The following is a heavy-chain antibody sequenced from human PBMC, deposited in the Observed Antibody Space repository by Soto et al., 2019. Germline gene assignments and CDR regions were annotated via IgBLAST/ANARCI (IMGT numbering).Heavy chain of an antibody. CDR3: ASGRGDSYGLIS. CDR2: IYHSGST. Sequence: SETLSLTCAVSGGSISSGGYSWSWIRQPPGKGLEWIGYIYHSGSTYYNPSLKSRVTISVDRPKNQFSLKLSSVTAADTAVYYCASGRGDSYGLISWGQGTLVTVSS. J-gene: IGHJ5*02. D-gene: IGHD5-18*01. CDR1: GGSISSGGYS. V-gene: IGHV4-30-2*01.